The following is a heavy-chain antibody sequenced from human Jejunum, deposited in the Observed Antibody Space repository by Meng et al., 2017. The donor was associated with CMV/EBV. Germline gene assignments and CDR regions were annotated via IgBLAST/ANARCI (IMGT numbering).Heavy chain of an antibody. Sequence: CAASGFAFSSYGIHWVRQAPGKGLEWVAFIQYDGSKKSYADSVKGRFTISRDNSKNTLYLQMNSLRGEDTALYYCARGVNYGMDVWGQGTTVTVSS. CDR2: IQYDGSKK. J-gene: IGHJ6*02. CDR1: GFAFSSYG. D-gene: IGHD3-10*01. CDR3: ARGVNYGMDV. V-gene: IGHV3-30*02.